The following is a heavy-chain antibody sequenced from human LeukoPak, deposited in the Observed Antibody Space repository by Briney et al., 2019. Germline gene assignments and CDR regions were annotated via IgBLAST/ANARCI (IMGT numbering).Heavy chain of an antibody. V-gene: IGHV1-3*01. CDR1: GYTFTSYA. CDR3: ARDQGIAVAGTPLGFDY. D-gene: IGHD6-19*01. CDR2: INAGNGNT. J-gene: IGHJ4*02. Sequence: ASVKVSCKASGYTFTSYAMHWVRQAPGQRLEWMGWINAGNGNTKYSQKFQGRVTITRDTSASTAYIELSSLRSEDTAVYYCARDQGIAVAGTPLGFDYWGQGTLVTVSS.